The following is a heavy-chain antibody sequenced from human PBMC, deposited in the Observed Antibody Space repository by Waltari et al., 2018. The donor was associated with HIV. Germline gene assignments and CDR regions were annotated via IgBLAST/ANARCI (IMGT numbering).Heavy chain of an antibody. V-gene: IGHV3-23*01. J-gene: IGHJ3*02. CDR3: ARIYVSGAFDI. D-gene: IGHD3-10*01. CDR1: GFTFRNYA. Sequence: EAQLLESGGGLVQPGGSLRVSCVGSGFTFRNYAMIWVRQAPGKGLEWVSAIAASYPNTYYSDSVRGRFTVSKDNSENSLHLQMNSLRAEDTALYYCARIYVSGAFDIWGQGTVVTVSS. CDR2: IAASYPNT.